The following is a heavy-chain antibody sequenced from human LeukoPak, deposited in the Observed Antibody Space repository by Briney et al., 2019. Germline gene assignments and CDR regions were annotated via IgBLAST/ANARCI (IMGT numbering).Heavy chain of an antibody. CDR2: INPNSGGT. J-gene: IGHJ4*02. V-gene: IGHV1-2*02. CDR1: GYTFTVYY. D-gene: IGHD2-2*01. Sequence: ASVKVSCKASGYTFTVYYMHWVRQAPGQGLEWMGWINPNSGGTIYAQKFQGRVTMTRDTSISTAYLELSRLTSDDTAVYHCARDGACSSASCQNFDYWGQGTLVTVSS. CDR3: ARDGACSSASCQNFDY.